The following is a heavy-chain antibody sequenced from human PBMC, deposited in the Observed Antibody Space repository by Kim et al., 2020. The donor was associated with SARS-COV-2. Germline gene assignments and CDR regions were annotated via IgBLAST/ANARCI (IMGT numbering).Heavy chain of an antibody. CDR1: GYTFTGYY. V-gene: IGHV1-2*06. CDR3: ARAPVAMDYYSSGYYPY. J-gene: IGHJ4*02. CDR2: INPNSGGT. Sequence: ASVKVSCKASGYTFTGYYMHWVRQAPGQGLEWMGRINPNSGGTNYTQKFQGRVTMTRDTSISTAYMELSRLRSDDTAVYYCARAPVAMDYYSSGYYPYWGQGTLVTVSS. D-gene: IGHD3-22*01.